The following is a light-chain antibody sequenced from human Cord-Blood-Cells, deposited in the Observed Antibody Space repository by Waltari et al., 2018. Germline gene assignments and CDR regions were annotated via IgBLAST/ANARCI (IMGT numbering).Light chain of an antibody. CDR2: RKN. CDR3: AAWDDSLSGPV. CDR1: RSNIGSTY. Sequence: QSVLTQPPSASGTPGQRVTISCSGSRSNIGSTYVYWNQQLPGTAPKILIYRKNQRPAGVPDRFSGSKSGTSASLAISGLRSEDEADYYCAAWDDSLSGPVFGGGTKLTVL. V-gene: IGLV1-47*01. J-gene: IGLJ3*02.